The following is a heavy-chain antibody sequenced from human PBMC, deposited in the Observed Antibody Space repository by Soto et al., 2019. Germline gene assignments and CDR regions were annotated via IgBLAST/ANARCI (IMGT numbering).Heavy chain of an antibody. Sequence: GGSLRLSCAASGFTFGSYGMHWVRQAPGKGLEWVAVISYDGSNKYYADSVKGRFTISRDNSKNTLYLQMNSLRAEDTAAYYCAKDGYHDYSNNYFDYWGQGTLVTVS. J-gene: IGHJ4*02. V-gene: IGHV3-30*18. CDR3: AKDGYHDYSNNYFDY. CDR1: GFTFGSYG. CDR2: ISYDGSNK. D-gene: IGHD4-4*01.